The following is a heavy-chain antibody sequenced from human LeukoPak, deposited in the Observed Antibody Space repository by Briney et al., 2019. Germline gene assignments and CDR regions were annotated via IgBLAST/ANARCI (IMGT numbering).Heavy chain of an antibody. J-gene: IGHJ3*02. CDR1: GFTFGDYA. CDR2: ISDDGNNK. CDR3: ARFGYDILTGLRGAFDI. D-gene: IGHD3-9*01. V-gene: IGHV3-30*04. Sequence: GRSLRLSCTASGFTFGDYAMSWVRQAPGKGLEWVAVISDDGNNKYYADSVKGRFTISRDNSKNTLYLQMNSLRAEDTAVYYCARFGYDILTGLRGAFDIWGQGTMVAVSS.